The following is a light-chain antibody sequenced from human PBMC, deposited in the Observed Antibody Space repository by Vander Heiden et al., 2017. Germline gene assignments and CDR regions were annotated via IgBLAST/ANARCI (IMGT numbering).Light chain of an antibody. V-gene: IGLV1-40*01. CDR2: GNS. CDR1: SSNIGAGYD. J-gene: IGLJ3*02. Sequence: QSVLTQPPSVSGAPGQRVTISRTGSSSNIGAGYDVHWYQQLPGTAPKLLIYGNSNRPSGVPDRFSGSKSGTSDSLAITGLQAEDEADYYCQSYDSSLSGWVFGGGTKLTVL. CDR3: QSYDSSLSGWV.